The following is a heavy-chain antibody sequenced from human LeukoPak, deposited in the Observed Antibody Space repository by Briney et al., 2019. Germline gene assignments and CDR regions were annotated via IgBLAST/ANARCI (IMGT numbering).Heavy chain of an antibody. CDR2: IKQDGSEK. CDR1: GFSVSGYW. V-gene: IGHV3-7*01. Sequence: GGSLRLSCAVSGFSVSGYWMTWVRQAPGKGLEWVANIKQDGSEKNYVDSVKGRFTISRDNAENPLFLQMNSLRVEDTAVYYCAREWQGGIAAAGTRIEGDYWGQGTLVAVSS. J-gene: IGHJ4*02. CDR3: AREWQGGIAAAGTRIEGDY. D-gene: IGHD6-13*01.